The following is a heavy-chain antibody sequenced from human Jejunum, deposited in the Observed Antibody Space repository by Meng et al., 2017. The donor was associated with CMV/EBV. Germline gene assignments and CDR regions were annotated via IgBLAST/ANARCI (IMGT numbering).Heavy chain of an antibody. D-gene: IGHD3-10*01. CDR2: ISSRGSSI. Sequence: SGFPFSNYEMNWVRQAPGKGLEWVSYISSRGSSIFYADSVKGRFTISRDNAKNSLYLQMNSLRAEDTAVYYCARVVRGSGTYYIGDWGQGKLVPSPQ. J-gene: IGHJ4*02. V-gene: IGHV3-48*03. CDR3: ARVVRGSGTYYIGD. CDR1: GFPFSNYE.